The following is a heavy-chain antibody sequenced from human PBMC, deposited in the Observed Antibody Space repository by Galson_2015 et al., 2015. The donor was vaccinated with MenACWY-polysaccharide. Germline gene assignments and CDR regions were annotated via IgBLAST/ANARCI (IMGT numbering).Heavy chain of an antibody. J-gene: IGHJ6*02. CDR1: GFTFSDYY. CDR3: ARDLGIAVAGRYGMDV. D-gene: IGHD6-19*01. V-gene: IGHV3-11*01. Sequence: SLRLSCAASGFTFSDYYMSWIRQAPGKGLGWVSYIGSSGSTIYYADSVKGRFTISRDNAKNSLYLQMNSLRAEDTAVYYCARDLGIAVAGRYGMDVWGQGTTVTVSS. CDR2: IGSSGSTI.